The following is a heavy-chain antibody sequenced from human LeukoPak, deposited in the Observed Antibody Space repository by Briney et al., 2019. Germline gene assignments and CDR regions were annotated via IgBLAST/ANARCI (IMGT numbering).Heavy chain of an antibody. J-gene: IGHJ5*02. V-gene: IGHV3-11*04. Sequence: GGSLRLSCAASGFTFNDYYMSSIRQAPGRGREWVSYISSSGGTIYYADSVKGRFTISRDNAKNSLYLQMNSLRAEDTAVYYCARDSSSWYGWFDPWGQGTLVTVSS. CDR3: ARDSSSWYGWFDP. CDR2: ISSSGGTI. CDR1: GFTFNDYY. D-gene: IGHD6-13*01.